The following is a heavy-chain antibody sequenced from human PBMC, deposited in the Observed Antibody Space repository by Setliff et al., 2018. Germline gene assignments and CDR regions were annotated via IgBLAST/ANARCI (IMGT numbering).Heavy chain of an antibody. CDR3: ARGPPVAATTTTISYWFDP. J-gene: IGHJ5*02. Sequence: SETLSLTCTVSGVSISSGGYYWSWIRQHPGKGLGWIGYIYYSGSTYYNPSLKSRITISVDTSKNQFSLKLSSVTAADTAVYYCARGPPVAATTTTISYWFDPWGQGTLVTVSS. CDR1: GVSISSGGYY. CDR2: IYYSGST. V-gene: IGHV4-31*03. D-gene: IGHD2-15*01.